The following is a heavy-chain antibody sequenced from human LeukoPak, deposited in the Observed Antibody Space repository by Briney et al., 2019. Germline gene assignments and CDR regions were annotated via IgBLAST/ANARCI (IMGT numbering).Heavy chain of an antibody. CDR3: ARGISRITMIVVVTKAHHAFDI. D-gene: IGHD3-22*01. V-gene: IGHV4-34*01. J-gene: IGHJ3*02. CDR2: INHSGST. Sequence: PSETLSLTCAVYGGSFSGYYWSWIRQPPGKGLEWIGEINHSGSTNYNPSLKSRVTISVDTSKNQFSLKLSSVTAADTAVYYCARGISRITMIVVVTKAHHAFDIWGQGTMVTVSS. CDR1: GGSFSGYY.